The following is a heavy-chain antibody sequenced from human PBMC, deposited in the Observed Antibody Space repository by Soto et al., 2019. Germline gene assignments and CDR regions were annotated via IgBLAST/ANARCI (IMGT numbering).Heavy chain of an antibody. Sequence: SETLSLTCAVSGGSISSGGYSWSWIRQPPGKGLEWIGEIYHSGSTNYNPSLKSRVTISVDKSKNQFSLKLSSVTAADTAVYYCARGSITVVGVFTYWGQGTLVTVSS. J-gene: IGHJ4*02. CDR3: ARGSITVVGVFTY. CDR1: GGSISSGGYS. V-gene: IGHV4-30-2*01. CDR2: IYHSGST. D-gene: IGHD6-19*01.